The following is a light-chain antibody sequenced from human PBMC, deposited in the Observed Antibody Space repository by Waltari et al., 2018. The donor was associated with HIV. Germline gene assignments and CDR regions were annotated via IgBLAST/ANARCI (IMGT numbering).Light chain of an antibody. CDR3: QQRSFPIP. J-gene: IGKJ5*01. V-gene: IGKV3-11*01. CDR2: DAA. Sequence: IMLTQSPATLSLSPGNRASPSSRASQSVATYLAWFQQKPGQAPRLLIYDAANRATGVPARFGGSGSGTDFTLTISRLEPEDFEVYYCQQRSFPIPFGQGTRLEI. CDR1: QSVATY.